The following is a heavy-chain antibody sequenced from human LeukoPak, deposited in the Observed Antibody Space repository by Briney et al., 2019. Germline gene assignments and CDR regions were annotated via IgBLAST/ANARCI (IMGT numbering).Heavy chain of an antibody. CDR1: GGSFSGYY. Sequence: PSETLSLTCAVYGGSFSGYYWSWIRQPPGKGLEWIGEINHSGSTNYNPSLKSRVTISVDTSKNQFSLKLSSVTAADTAVYYCARGGGKSSSWYRLGWFDPWGQGTLVTVSS. CDR3: ARGGGKSSSWYRLGWFDP. J-gene: IGHJ5*02. V-gene: IGHV4-34*01. CDR2: INHSGST. D-gene: IGHD6-13*01.